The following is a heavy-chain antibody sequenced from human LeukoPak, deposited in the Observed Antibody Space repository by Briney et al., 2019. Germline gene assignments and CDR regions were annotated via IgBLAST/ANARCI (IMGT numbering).Heavy chain of an antibody. J-gene: IGHJ3*02. CDR1: GFIFSDYY. V-gene: IGHV3-11*04. CDR2: ISNDSVDK. Sequence: TGGSLRLSCVGSGFIFSDYYMSWIRQAPGKGLEWVSYISNDSVDKYYVDSVRGRFTISRDNAKKSMYLQMSGLRVEDTAVYYCARRDGVSGAVRSFDIWGQGTTVTVSS. D-gene: IGHD5-24*01. CDR3: ARRDGVSGAVRSFDI.